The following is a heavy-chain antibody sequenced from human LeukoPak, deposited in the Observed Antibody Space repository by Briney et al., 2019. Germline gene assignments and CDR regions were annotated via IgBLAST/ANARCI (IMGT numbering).Heavy chain of an antibody. V-gene: IGHV4-34*01. CDR1: GGSLSYVY. CDR2: IDHSDSP. J-gene: IGHJ4*02. CDR3: ARDIAAAATGDY. Sequence: SETLSLTCSVHGGSLSYVYWSWNRQPPGKGLEWIGEIDHSDSPNYNPSLTSRITISIDTSKNQSSLNLTSVTAADTAVYFCARDIAAAATGDYWGQGILVTVSS. D-gene: IGHD6-25*01.